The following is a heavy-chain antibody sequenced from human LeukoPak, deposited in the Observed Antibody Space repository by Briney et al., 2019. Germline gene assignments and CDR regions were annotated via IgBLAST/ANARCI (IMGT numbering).Heavy chain of an antibody. Sequence: GGSLRVSCAASGLPFSTYPVNWVRPARGKGLEWVTSISYSGRHIYYADTVNDRYTLSRDTANNSLYLQMNSLRPEDTPVDYCARDGGEISYDFGSGDYLDSWGPGTLVTVSS. V-gene: IGHV3-21*01. D-gene: IGHD3-3*01. CDR3: ARDGGEISYDFGSGDYLDS. CDR2: ISYSGRHI. J-gene: IGHJ4*02. CDR1: GLPFSTYP.